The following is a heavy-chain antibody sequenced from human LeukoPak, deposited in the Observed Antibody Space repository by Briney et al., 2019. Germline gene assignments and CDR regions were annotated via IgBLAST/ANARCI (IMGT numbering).Heavy chain of an antibody. CDR1: GFTFSSYG. D-gene: IGHD3-22*01. J-gene: IGHJ4*02. Sequence: PGRSLRLSCAASGFTFSSYGMHWVRRAPGKGLEWVAVIWYDGSNKYYADSVKGRFTISRDNSKNTLYLQMNSLRAEDTAVYYCARGRGYYKYYFDYWGQGTLVTVSS. V-gene: IGHV3-33*01. CDR3: ARGRGYYKYYFDY. CDR2: IWYDGSNK.